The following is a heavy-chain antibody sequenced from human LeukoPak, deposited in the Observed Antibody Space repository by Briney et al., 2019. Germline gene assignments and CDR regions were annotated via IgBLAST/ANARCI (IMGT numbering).Heavy chain of an antibody. J-gene: IGHJ4*02. CDR1: GYSKSSGYY. CDR2: VSHSGTP. Sequence: SETQSLICGVSGYSKSSGYYWGWIRQPPGKGLEWIGSVSHSGTPYYNPSLKSRLTISVDTSENQFSLKLTSVTAADTAVYYCASLNGRVFDYWGQGTLVTVSS. V-gene: IGHV4-38-2*01. D-gene: IGHD1-26*01. CDR3: ASLNGRVFDY.